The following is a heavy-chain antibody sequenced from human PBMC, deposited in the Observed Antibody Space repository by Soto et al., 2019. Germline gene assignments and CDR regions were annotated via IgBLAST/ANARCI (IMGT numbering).Heavy chain of an antibody. V-gene: IGHV3-23*01. CDR2: ISGSGGST. J-gene: IGHJ3*02. CDR1: GFTFSSYA. D-gene: IGHD6-19*01. CDR3: AKRWLAENAFDI. Sequence: GGSLRLSCAASGFTFSSYAMSWVRQAPGKGLEWVSGISGSGGSTYYADSVKGRFTISRDNSKNTLYLQMNSLRAEDTAVYYCAKRWLAENAFDIWGQGTMVTVSS.